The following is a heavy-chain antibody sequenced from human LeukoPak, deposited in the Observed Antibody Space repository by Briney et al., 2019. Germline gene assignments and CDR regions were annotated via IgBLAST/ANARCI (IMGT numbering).Heavy chain of an antibody. D-gene: IGHD2/OR15-2a*01. CDR1: GFTFSSYA. J-gene: IGHJ6*03. V-gene: IGHV3-30*01. CDR3: ARERSVLLSPSLYYYYMDV. CDR2: ISYDGSNK. Sequence: PGGSLRLSCAASGFTFSSYAMHWVRQAPGKGLEWVAVISYDGSNKYYADSVKGRFTISRDNSKNTLYLQMNSLRAEDTAVYYCARERSVLLSPSLYYYYMDVWGKGPTVTVSS.